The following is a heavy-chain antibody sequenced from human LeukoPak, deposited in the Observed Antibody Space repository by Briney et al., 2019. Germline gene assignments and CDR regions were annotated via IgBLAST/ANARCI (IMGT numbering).Heavy chain of an antibody. V-gene: IGHV1-8*01. CDR1: GYTFTSCD. CDR3: TRGSSGRRDN. D-gene: IGHD6-19*01. CDR2: MNPNSGNT. J-gene: IGHJ4*02. Sequence: RASVTVSCKASGYTFTSCDINWVRQAAGQGLEWMGWMNPNSGNTGYGQSFQGRITMTRDISIGTAYMELSNLTSEDTAIYYCTRGSSGRRDNWGQGTLVTVS.